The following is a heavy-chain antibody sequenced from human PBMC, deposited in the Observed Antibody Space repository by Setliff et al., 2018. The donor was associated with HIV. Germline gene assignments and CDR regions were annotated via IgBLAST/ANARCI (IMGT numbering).Heavy chain of an antibody. J-gene: IGHJ4*02. CDR2: INPTGSIT. CDR3: ARGPRRDPYSSGWAMYY. CDR1: GGSFSVDGYY. V-gene: IGHV4-34*01. Sequence: SETLSLTCVVSGGSFSVDGYYWSWIRQSPGKGLEWIGQINPTGSITNYNPSLKSRVTISVDTSKNQFSLKLSSVTAADTAVYYCARGPRRDPYSSGWAMYYWGQGTLVTVSS. D-gene: IGHD6-19*01.